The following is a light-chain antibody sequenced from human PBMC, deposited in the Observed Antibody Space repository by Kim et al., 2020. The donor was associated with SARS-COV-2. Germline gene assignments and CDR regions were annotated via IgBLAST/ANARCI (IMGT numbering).Light chain of an antibody. CDR1: QVITNGY. J-gene: IGKJ4*01. CDR2: DVS. Sequence: APGEGVTRSCRASQVITNGYLAWYQQKPGQAPRLLMYDVSTRATGIPDRFSGRGSGTDFTPTINRLESEDFAVYYCQQHATAPLTFGGGTKVDIK. V-gene: IGKV3D-20*02. CDR3: QQHATAPLT.